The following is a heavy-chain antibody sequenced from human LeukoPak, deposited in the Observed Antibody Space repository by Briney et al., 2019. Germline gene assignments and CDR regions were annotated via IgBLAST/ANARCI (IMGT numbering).Heavy chain of an antibody. CDR2: INHSGST. Sequence: SETLSLTCTVSGGSISGYYWSWIRQPPGKGLEWIGEINHSGSTNYNPSLKSRVTISVDTSKNQFSLKLSSVTAADTAVYYCARTHYYDSSGYYVDYWGQGTLVTVSS. CDR3: ARTHYYDSSGYYVDY. J-gene: IGHJ4*02. CDR1: GGSISGYY. D-gene: IGHD3-22*01. V-gene: IGHV4-34*01.